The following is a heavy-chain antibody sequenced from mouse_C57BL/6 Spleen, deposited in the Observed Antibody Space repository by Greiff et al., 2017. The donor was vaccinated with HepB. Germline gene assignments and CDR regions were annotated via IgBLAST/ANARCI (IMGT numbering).Heavy chain of an antibody. CDR2: INYDGSST. J-gene: IGHJ1*03. D-gene: IGHD2-4*01. CDR3: ARGGYYDYDGYFDV. V-gene: IGHV5-16*01. Sequence: EVQVVESEGGLVQPGSSMKLSCTASGFTFSDYYMAWVRQVPEKGLEWVANINYDGSSTYYLDSLKSRFIISRDNAKNILYLQMSSLKSEDTATYYCARGGYYDYDGYFDVWGTGTTVTVSS. CDR1: GFTFSDYY.